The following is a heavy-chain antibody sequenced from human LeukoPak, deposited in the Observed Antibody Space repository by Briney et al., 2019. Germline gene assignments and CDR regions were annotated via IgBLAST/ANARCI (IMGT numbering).Heavy chain of an antibody. V-gene: IGHV3-7*01. J-gene: IGHJ4*02. CDR3: ARDRGSGGWYEFDS. Sequence: GGSLRLSCAASGFTSSSYWMSWVRQAPGKGLQWVANIKQDGSEKYYVDSVKGRFTISRDNAKNSLYLQMNSLRAEDTAVYYCARDRGSGGWYEFDSWGQGTLVTVSS. CDR2: IKQDGSEK. D-gene: IGHD6-19*01. CDR1: GFTSSSYW.